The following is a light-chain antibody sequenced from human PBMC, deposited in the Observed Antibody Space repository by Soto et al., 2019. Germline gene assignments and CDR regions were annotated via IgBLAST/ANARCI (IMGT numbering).Light chain of an antibody. CDR1: QSLLDSNDGNTY. V-gene: IGKV2-40*01. Sequence: DIVMTQTPLFLPVTPGEPASISCRSSQSLLDSNDGNTYLDWYLQKPGQSPQLLIYTLSYRASGDPERFSGSGSGTDCTLKISRFEAEDVGVYYCLQRTQSPYTFSQGTKLDFK. CDR2: TLS. J-gene: IGKJ2*01. CDR3: LQRTQSPYT.